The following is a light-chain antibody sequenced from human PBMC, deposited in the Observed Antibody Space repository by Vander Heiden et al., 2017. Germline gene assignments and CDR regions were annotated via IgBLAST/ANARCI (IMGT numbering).Light chain of an antibody. V-gene: IGKV3-11*01. Sequence: EIVLTQSPATLSLSPGERATLSCRASQSVRNYLAWYHQKPGQAPRLLIYDASNRATGIPARFSGSGSGTDFTLTISSLEPEDFAVYYCQQRSNWPITFGQGTRLEIK. J-gene: IGKJ5*01. CDR3: QQRSNWPIT. CDR2: DAS. CDR1: QSVRNY.